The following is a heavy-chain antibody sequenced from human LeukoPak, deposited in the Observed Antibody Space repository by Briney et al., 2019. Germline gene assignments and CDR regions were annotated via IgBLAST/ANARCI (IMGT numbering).Heavy chain of an antibody. D-gene: IGHD6-19*01. Sequence: GASVKVSCKASGYSFTSYDINWMRQATGQGLEWMGWMNPNSGNTDYAQKFQGRVTMTRSTSISTTYMELSSLRSEDTAVYYCARGRSGWYGAFDIWGQGTMVTVSS. J-gene: IGHJ3*02. V-gene: IGHV1-8*01. CDR2: MNPNSGNT. CDR1: GYSFTSYD. CDR3: ARGRSGWYGAFDI.